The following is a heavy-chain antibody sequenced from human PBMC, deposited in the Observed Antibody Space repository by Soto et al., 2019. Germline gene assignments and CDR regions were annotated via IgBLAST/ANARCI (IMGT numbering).Heavy chain of an antibody. Sequence: QVHLVQSGAEVKKPGSSVKVSCKTSGDTVSSYGISWVRQVPGQGLEWMGTILPILGTTNYAQKFQGTLTLTTDESTSTAYMELRSLTSEDTAVYFCATDRALRGFDHWGQGTLVTVSS. CDR1: GDTVSSYG. J-gene: IGHJ4*02. CDR2: ILPILGTT. D-gene: IGHD3-10*01. V-gene: IGHV1-69*18. CDR3: ATDRALRGFDH.